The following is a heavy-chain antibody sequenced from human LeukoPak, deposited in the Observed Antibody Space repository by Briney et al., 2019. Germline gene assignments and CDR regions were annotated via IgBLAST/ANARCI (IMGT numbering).Heavy chain of an antibody. Sequence: GASVKVSCKASGYTFTIYGIRWVRQAPGQGLEWRGWISAYNGNTNYAQKLQGRVTMTTDTSTSTAYMELRSLRSDDTAVYYCARVSVLLWFGELLPPGPGDDCWGQGTPVTVSS. CDR2: ISAYNGNT. D-gene: IGHD3-10*01. V-gene: IGHV1-18*01. CDR1: GYTFTIYG. CDR3: ARVSVLLWFGELLPPGPGDDC. J-gene: IGHJ4*02.